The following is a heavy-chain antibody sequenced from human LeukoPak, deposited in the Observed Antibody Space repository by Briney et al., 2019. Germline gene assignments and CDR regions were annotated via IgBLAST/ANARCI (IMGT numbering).Heavy chain of an antibody. CDR2: ISDSGAKT. CDR3: AKHLRAISSFHY. CDR1: AFTFTTYD. Sequence: GGSLRPSCAASAFTFTTYDLSWVRQAPGKGLEWVSTISDSGAKTYYADSVKGRFTISRDNSKSTLSLQMNSLGAEDTAVYYCAKHLRAISSFHYWGQATLVTVSS. V-gene: IGHV3-23*01. J-gene: IGHJ4*02. D-gene: IGHD3-10*01.